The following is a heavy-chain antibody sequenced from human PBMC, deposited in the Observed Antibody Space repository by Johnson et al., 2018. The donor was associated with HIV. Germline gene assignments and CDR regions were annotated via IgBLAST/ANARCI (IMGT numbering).Heavy chain of an antibody. V-gene: IGHV3-30*14. CDR3: ARDLWDAYNPPPGAFDI. J-gene: IGHJ3*02. D-gene: IGHD5-24*01. CDR2: ISYDGSNK. CDR1: GFTFSSYA. Sequence: VQLVESGGGVVQPGRSLRLSCAASGFTFSSYAMHWVRQAPGKGLEWVAVISYDGSNKYYADSVKGRFTISRDNSQNTLYLQMNSLRPEDTAVYYCARDLWDAYNPPPGAFDIWGQGTMVTVSS.